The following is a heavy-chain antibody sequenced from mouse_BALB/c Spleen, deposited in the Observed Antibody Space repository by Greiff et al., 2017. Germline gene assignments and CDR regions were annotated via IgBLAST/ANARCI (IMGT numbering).Heavy chain of an antibody. D-gene: IGHD2-4*01. J-gene: IGHJ3*01. CDR1: GYSITSDYA. Sequence: EVKLVESGPGLVKPSQSLSLTCTVTGYSITSDYAWNWIRQFPGNKLEWMGYISYSGSTSYNPSLKSRISITRDTSKNQFFLQLNSVTTEDTATYYCARSLYYDYAGFAYWGQGTLVTVSA. CDR2: ISYSGST. V-gene: IGHV3-2*02. CDR3: ARSLYYDYAGFAY.